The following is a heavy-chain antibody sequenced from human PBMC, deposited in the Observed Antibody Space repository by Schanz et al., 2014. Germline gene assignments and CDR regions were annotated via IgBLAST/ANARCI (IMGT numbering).Heavy chain of an antibody. Sequence: QVQLVQSGAEVKKPGASVKVSCKASGYTFTAYFIHWVRQAPGQGLEWMGRIIPVLDITNYAQKFQGRVTITADKSTSTAYMELSSLRSEDTAVYYCARDRDQWDGNYLDYWGQGTLVTVSS. CDR3: ARDRDQWDGNYLDY. J-gene: IGHJ4*02. CDR1: GYTFTAYF. V-gene: IGHV1-69*09. CDR2: IIPVLDIT. D-gene: IGHD1-26*01.